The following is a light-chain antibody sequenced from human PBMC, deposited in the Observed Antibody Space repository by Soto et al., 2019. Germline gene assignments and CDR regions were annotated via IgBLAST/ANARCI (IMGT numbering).Light chain of an antibody. CDR1: SSNIGAGYD. J-gene: IGLJ2*01. CDR3: QSYDSSLRAVV. CDR2: GNS. Sequence: QSVLTQPPSASGAPGQRVTISCTGSSSNIGAGYDVHWYQQLPGTAPKLLIYGNSNRPSGVPDRFSGSKSGTSASLAITGLQAEDEADYYCQSYDSSLRAVVFGGGTKLTVL. V-gene: IGLV1-40*01.